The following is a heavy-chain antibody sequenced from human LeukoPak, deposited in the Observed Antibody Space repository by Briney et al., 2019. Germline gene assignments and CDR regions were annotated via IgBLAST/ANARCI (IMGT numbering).Heavy chain of an antibody. CDR2: IIPIFGTA. D-gene: IGHD6-13*01. V-gene: IGHV1-69*13. Sequence: SVKVSCKASGGTFSSYAISWVRQAPGQGLEWMGGIIPIFGTANYAQKFQGRVTITADESTSTAYMELSSLRSEDTAVYYCAREGGSSSWYVHDAFDIWGQGTMVPVTA. CDR1: GGTFSSYA. J-gene: IGHJ3*02. CDR3: AREGGSSSWYVHDAFDI.